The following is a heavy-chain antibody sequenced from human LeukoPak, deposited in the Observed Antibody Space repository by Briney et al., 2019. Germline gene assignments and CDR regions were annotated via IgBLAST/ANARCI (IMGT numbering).Heavy chain of an antibody. Sequence: GGSLRLSCAASGFTFDDYGMTWVRQAPGKGPEWVSSISGSGGSTFYADSVKGRFTVSRDNSKNMLFLQMNSLRAEDTALYYCVKLYPRGYSASDSTFDCWGQGALVTVSS. D-gene: IGHD5-12*01. CDR1: GFTFDDYG. CDR3: VKLYPRGYSASDSTFDC. V-gene: IGHV3-23*01. J-gene: IGHJ4*02. CDR2: ISGSGGST.